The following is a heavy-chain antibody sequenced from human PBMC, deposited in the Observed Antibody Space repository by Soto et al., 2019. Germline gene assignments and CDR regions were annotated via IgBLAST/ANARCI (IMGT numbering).Heavy chain of an antibody. D-gene: IGHD3-22*01. J-gene: IGHJ4*02. CDR2: IYHSGST. Sequence: QLQLQESGSGLVKPSLTLSLTCAVSGGSISSGGSSWTWIRQPPGKGLEWIGYIYHSGSTYYNPSLKSRVTISVDRSKNQFSLKLTSVTAADTAVYYCARGAVVNFDSWGQGTLVTVSS. V-gene: IGHV4-30-2*01. CDR1: GGSISSGGSS. CDR3: ARGAVVNFDS.